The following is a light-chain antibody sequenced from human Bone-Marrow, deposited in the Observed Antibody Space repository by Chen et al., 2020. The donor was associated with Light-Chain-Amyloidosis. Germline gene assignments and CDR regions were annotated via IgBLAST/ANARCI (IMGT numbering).Light chain of an antibody. Sequence: EIVLTQPPGTLSLSLGEGANLSCRASQTISSHYLTWYQQKFGQAPRLLIYGSSSRATGIPDRCTGSGSGTDFALTIYRLEPEDFAMYYCQQYGTSPLTFGGGIKVEIK. J-gene: IGKJ4*01. V-gene: IGKV3-20*01. CDR1: QTISSHY. CDR2: GSS. CDR3: QQYGTSPLT.